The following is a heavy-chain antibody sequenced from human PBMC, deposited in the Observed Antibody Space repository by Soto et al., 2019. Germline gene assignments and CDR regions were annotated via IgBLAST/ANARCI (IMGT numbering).Heavy chain of an antibody. CDR3: ARDRDIVVVPAATGRPYYYGMDV. J-gene: IGHJ6*02. Sequence: PSETLSLTCTVSGGSISSGGYYWSWIRQHPGKGLEWIGYIYYSGSTYYNPSLKSRVTISVDTSKNQFSLKLSSVTAADTAVYYCARDRDIVVVPAATGRPYYYGMDVWGQGTTVTVSS. CDR2: IYYSGST. V-gene: IGHV4-31*03. CDR1: GGSISSGGYY. D-gene: IGHD2-2*01.